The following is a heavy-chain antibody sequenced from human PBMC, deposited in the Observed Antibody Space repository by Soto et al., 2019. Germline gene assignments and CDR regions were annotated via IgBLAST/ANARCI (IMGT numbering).Heavy chain of an antibody. D-gene: IGHD2-21*01. Sequence: GSLRLSCAASRFTFSDYCMSWIRQAPGKGLEWVSYISSSGSTIYYADSVKGRFTISRDNAKSSLYLQMNSLRAEDTAVYYCARERRGMAIKDYWGQGSLVTVSS. CDR3: ARERRGMAIKDY. V-gene: IGHV3-11*01. CDR2: ISSSGSTI. CDR1: RFTFSDYC. J-gene: IGHJ4*02.